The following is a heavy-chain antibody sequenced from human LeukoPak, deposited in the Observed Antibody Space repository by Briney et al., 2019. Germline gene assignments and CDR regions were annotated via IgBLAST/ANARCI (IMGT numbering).Heavy chain of an antibody. CDR2: IYHSGST. D-gene: IGHD4-17*01. Sequence: PSETLSLTCAVSGVSISSGGYSWSWIRQPPGKGLEWIGYIYHSGSTYYNPSLKSRVTISVDRSKNQFSLKLSSVTAADTAVYYCARVGGDYDLFDYWGQGTLVTVSS. V-gene: IGHV4-30-2*01. CDR3: ARVGGDYDLFDY. J-gene: IGHJ4*02. CDR1: GVSISSGGYS.